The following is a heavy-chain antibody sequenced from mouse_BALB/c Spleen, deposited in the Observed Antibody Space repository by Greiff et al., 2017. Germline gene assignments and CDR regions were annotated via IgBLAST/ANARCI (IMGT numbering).Heavy chain of an antibody. CDR1: GFTFSSFG. V-gene: IGHV5-17*02. J-gene: IGHJ4*01. CDR2: ISSGSSTI. CDR3: ARSGTFYYAMDY. Sequence: EVKVEESGGGLVQPGGSRKLSCAASGFTFSSFGMHWVRQAPEKGLEWVAYISSGSSTIYYADTVKGRFTISRDNPKNTLFLQMTSLRSEDTAMYYCARSGTFYYAMDYWGQGTSVTVSS.